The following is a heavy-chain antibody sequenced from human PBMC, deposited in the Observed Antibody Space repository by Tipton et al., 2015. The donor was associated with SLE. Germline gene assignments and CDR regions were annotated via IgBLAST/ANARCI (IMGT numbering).Heavy chain of an antibody. CDR2: VYSSGST. CDR3: AREVEGYSSAWFKGFFDV. J-gene: IGHJ1*01. D-gene: IGHD6-13*01. Sequence: TLSLTCTVSGGSISGYYWGWIRQPAGKGLEWIGRVYSSGSTIYNPSIKSRITLSLDTSKNQFSLRVNSVTAAVTAVYYCAREVEGYSSAWFKGFFDVWGQGALVSVSS. CDR1: GGSISGYY. V-gene: IGHV4-4*07.